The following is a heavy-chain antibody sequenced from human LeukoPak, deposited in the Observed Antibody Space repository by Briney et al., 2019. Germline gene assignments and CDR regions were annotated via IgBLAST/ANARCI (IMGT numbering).Heavy chain of an antibody. CDR1: GYTLTELS. CDR3: ATGLLRYFDWFRRGPSDAFDI. V-gene: IGHV1-24*01. D-gene: IGHD3-9*01. J-gene: IGHJ3*02. Sequence: ASVKVSCKVSGYTLTELSMHWVRQAPGKGLEWMGGFDPEDGETIYAQKFQGRVTMTEDTSTDTAYMELSSLRSEDTAVYYCATGLLRYFDWFRRGPSDAFDIWGQGTTVTVSS. CDR2: FDPEDGET.